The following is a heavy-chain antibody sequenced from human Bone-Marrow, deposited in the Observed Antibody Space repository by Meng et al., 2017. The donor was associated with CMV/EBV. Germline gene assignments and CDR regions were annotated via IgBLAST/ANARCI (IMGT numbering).Heavy chain of an antibody. CDR2: IRRSSSKI. CDR1: GFTFSNYD. CDR3: ARDGRPTSPYGLDV. Sequence: GGSLRLSCVASGFTFSNYDMNWVRQAPGKGLEWVSFIRRSSSKIYYADSLKGRFTISRDNAKNSLYLQMNSLRAEDTAVYYGARDGRPTSPYGLDVWGQGTTVTGSS. J-gene: IGHJ6*02. V-gene: IGHV3-21*01.